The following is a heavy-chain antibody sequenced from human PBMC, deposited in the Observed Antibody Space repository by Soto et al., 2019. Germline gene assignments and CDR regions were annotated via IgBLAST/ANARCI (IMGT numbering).Heavy chain of an antibody. J-gene: IGHJ5*02. Sequence: QVQLVQSGAEVRKPGASVKVSCKASGYIFSGNYLHWVRRAPGQGLEWMAWINAKNGATNYAQKFRGRATVTRDTSISTTYLELSVLTSDDTAVYYCARAREDSSGWFDHWGQGTQVTVSP. CDR2: INAKNGAT. D-gene: IGHD6-19*01. CDR1: GYIFSGNY. CDR3: ARAREDSSGWFDH. V-gene: IGHV1-2*02.